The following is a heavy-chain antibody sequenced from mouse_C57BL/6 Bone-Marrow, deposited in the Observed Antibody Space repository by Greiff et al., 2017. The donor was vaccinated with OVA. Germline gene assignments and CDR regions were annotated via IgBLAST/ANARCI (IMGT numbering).Heavy chain of an antibody. J-gene: IGHJ2*01. CDR2: IYPGSGST. CDR1: GYTFTSYW. CDR3: ARNGLGLDY. Sequence: QVHVKQPGAELVKPGASVKMSCKASGYTFTSYWITWVKQRPGQGLEWIGDIYPGSGSTNYNEKFKSKATLTVDTSSSTAYMQLSSLTSEDSAVYYCARNGLGLDYWGQGPTLTVSS. V-gene: IGHV1-55*01. D-gene: IGHD4-1*01.